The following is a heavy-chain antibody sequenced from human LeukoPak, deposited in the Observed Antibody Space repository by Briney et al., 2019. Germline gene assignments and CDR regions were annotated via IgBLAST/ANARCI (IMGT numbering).Heavy chain of an antibody. CDR3: ARDRYCSGGSCYWTRDFDY. D-gene: IGHD2-15*01. Sequence: TIYYADSWKGRFTISRDNAKNSLYLQMTSLRAEDTAVYYCARDRYCSGGSCYWTRDFDYWGQGTLVTVSS. J-gene: IGHJ4*02. CDR2: TI. V-gene: IGHV3-11*04.